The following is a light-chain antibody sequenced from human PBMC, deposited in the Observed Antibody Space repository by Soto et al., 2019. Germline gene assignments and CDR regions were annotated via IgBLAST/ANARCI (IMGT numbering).Light chain of an antibody. CDR3: LLSYGGAYV. CDR2: STT. Sequence: QTVVTQEPSLTVSPGGTVTLTCGFSTGAVTRGTYPNWFQQKPGQAPRALIYSTTHKHSWTPARFSGSLLGGKAALTLSSVQPDDEADYYCLLSYGGAYVFGTGTKVTVL. J-gene: IGLJ1*01. V-gene: IGLV7-43*01. CDR1: TGAVTRGTY.